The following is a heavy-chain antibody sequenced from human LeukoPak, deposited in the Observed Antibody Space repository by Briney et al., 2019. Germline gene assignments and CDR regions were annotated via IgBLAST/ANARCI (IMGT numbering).Heavy chain of an antibody. CDR2: IWYDGSNK. CDR3: ARAQVDYGVYFDY. Sequence: GGSLRLSCAASGFTFSSYGMHWVRQAPGKGLEWVAVIWYDGSNKYYADSVKGRFTISRDNSKNTLYLQMNSLRAEDTAVYYCARAQVDYGVYFDYWGQGTLVTVSS. D-gene: IGHD4-17*01. J-gene: IGHJ4*02. V-gene: IGHV3-33*01. CDR1: GFTFSSYG.